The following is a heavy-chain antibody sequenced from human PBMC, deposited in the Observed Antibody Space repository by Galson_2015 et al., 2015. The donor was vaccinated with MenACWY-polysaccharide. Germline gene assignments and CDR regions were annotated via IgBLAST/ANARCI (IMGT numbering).Heavy chain of an antibody. V-gene: IGHV4-39*01. Sequence: SETLSLTCTVSGGSISSINYYWGWIRQSPEKGLEWIGTISYSGSTYYNPSLKSRVTISVDTSKNQFSLKLSSVTAADTAVYYCASRLAQVGIAGYGYGMDVWGQGTTVTVSS. CDR1: GGSISSINYY. CDR3: ASRLAQVGIAGYGYGMDV. CDR2: ISYSGST. J-gene: IGHJ6*02. D-gene: IGHD2-15*01.